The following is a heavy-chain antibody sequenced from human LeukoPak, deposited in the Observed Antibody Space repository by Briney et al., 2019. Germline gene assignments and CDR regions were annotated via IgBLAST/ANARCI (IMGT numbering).Heavy chain of an antibody. CDR1: GGSISSYY. CDR3: TRASRGYSYGFAEY. V-gene: IGHV4-59*01. D-gene: IGHD5-18*01. Sequence: PSETLSLTCTVSGGSISSYYWSWIRHPPGKGLEWIGYMYFGGSSNYNPSLKSRVTISVDTSKNQLSLNLNSVTAADTAVYYCTRASRGYSYGFAEYWGQGTLVTVSS. J-gene: IGHJ4*02. CDR2: MYFGGSS.